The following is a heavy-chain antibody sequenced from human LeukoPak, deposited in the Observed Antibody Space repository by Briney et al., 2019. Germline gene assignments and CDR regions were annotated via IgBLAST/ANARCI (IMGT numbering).Heavy chain of an antibody. CDR1: GGTFSSYA. V-gene: IGHV1-69*13. CDR3: AREICSSTSCYHYYFDY. D-gene: IGHD2-2*01. J-gene: IGHJ4*02. CDR2: IIPIFGTA. Sequence: ASVKVSCKASGGTFSSYAISWVRQAPGQGLEWMGGIIPIFGTANYAQKFQGRVTITADESTSTAYMELSSLRSEDTAVYYCAREICSSTSCYHYYFDYWGQGTLVTVSS.